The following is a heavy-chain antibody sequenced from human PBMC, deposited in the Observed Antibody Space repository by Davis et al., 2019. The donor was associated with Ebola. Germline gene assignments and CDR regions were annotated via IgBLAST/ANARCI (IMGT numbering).Heavy chain of an antibody. Sequence: GESLKISCAASGFTFSSYSMNWVRQAPGKGLEWVSYISSSGTTIYYADSVKGRFTISRDNPKNLLYLQMNSLRAEDTAVYYCARDGRDCSGANCYYYYAMDVWGQGTTVTVSS. CDR3: ARDGRDCSGANCYYYYAMDV. CDR2: ISSSGTTI. D-gene: IGHD2-15*01. J-gene: IGHJ6*02. V-gene: IGHV3-48*04. CDR1: GFTFSSYS.